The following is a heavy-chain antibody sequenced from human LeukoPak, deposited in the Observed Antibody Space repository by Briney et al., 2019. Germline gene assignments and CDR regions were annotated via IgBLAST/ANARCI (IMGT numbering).Heavy chain of an antibody. V-gene: IGHV1-8*01. CDR3: ARYDSSGWYHEDY. D-gene: IGHD6-19*01. CDR1: GYTFTSYD. Sequence: ASVKVSCKASGYTFTSYDINWVRQATGQGLEWTGWMNPNSGNTGYAQKFQGRVTMTRNTSISTAYMELSSLRSEDMAVYYCARYDSSGWYHEDYWGQGTLVTVSS. CDR2: MNPNSGNT. J-gene: IGHJ4*02.